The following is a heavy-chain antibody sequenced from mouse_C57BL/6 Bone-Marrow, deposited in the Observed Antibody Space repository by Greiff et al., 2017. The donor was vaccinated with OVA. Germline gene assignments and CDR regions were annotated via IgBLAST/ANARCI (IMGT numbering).Heavy chain of an antibody. V-gene: IGHV3-6*01. CDR3: ARGVTLDY. Sequence: EVHLVESGPGLVKPSQSLSLTCSVTGYSITSGYYWNWIRQFPGNKLEWMGYISYDGSNNYNPSLKNRISITRDTSKNQFFLKLNSVTTEDTATYYCARGVTLDYWGQGTTLTVSS. D-gene: IGHD2-1*01. J-gene: IGHJ2*01. CDR2: ISYDGSN. CDR1: GYSITSGYY.